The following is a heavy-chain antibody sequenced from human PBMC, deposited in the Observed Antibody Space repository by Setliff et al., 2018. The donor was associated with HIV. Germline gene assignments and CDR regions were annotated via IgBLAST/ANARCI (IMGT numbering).Heavy chain of an antibody. CDR1: DSGTYY. CDR3: ARAAAGHTGPFDL. J-gene: IGHJ4*02. CDR2: VSSRGDT. Sequence: SETLSLTCTVSDSGTYYWSWIRQPAGTGLEWIGRVSSRGDTNYNSSLKSRVTMSDDTSKNQFSLKLTSVTAADTAVYYCARAAAGHTGPFDLWGQGSPVTVSS. D-gene: IGHD4-17*01. V-gene: IGHV4-4*07.